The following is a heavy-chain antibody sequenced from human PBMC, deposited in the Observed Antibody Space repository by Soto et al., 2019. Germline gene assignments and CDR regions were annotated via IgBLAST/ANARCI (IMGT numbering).Heavy chain of an antibody. CDR1: GFTFSNAW. V-gene: IGHV3-15*01. Sequence: EVQLVESGGGLVKPGGSLRLSCAASGFTFSNAWMSWVRQAPGKGLEWVGRIMSKADGETSVYAAPVKGRFSISRDDSKNMLYLQMDSLRTEDTAVYYCTTTHRIVVMTNLGDAFDIWGQGTMVTVSS. J-gene: IGHJ3*02. CDR3: TTTHRIVVMTNLGDAFDI. CDR2: IMSKADGETS. D-gene: IGHD3-22*01.